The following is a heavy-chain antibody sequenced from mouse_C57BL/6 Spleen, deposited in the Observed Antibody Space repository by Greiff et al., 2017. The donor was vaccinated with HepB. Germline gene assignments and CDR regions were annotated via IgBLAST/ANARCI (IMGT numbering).Heavy chain of an antibody. CDR2: IYPGDGDT. CDR3: AIYYGSSYGFAY. D-gene: IGHD1-1*01. V-gene: IGHV1-82*01. CDR1: GYAFSSSW. Sequence: QVQLKESGPELVKPGASVKISCKASGYAFSSSWMNWVKQRPGKGLEWIGRIYPGDGDTNYNGKFKGKATLTADKSSSTAYMQLSSLTSEDSAVYFCAIYYGSSYGFAYWGQGTLVTVSA. J-gene: IGHJ3*01.